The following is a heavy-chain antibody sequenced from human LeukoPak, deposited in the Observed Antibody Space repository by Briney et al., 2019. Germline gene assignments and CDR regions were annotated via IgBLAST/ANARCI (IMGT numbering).Heavy chain of an antibody. D-gene: IGHD1-26*01. CDR1: GFIFSAYG. CDR3: ARVSGSYLDY. Sequence: GGSLRLSCGASGFIFSAYGMSWVRQAPGKGLEWVSGISGGGTNTNYADSVKGRFTISRDNSKNTLYLQMNSLRAEDTAVYYCARVSGSYLDYWGQGTLVTVSS. J-gene: IGHJ4*02. V-gene: IGHV3-23*01. CDR2: ISGGGTNT.